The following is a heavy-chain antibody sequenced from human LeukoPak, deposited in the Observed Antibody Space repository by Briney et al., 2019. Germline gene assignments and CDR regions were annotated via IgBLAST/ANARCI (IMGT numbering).Heavy chain of an antibody. J-gene: IGHJ4*02. D-gene: IGHD1-26*01. CDR3: AKGRSGSYSSLDY. Sequence: PTGGSLRLSCAASGFTFSSYAMTWVRQAPGKGLEWVSVIGGSGGSTYYADSVKGRFTISRDNSKNTLYLQMNSLRAEDTAVYYCAKGRSGSYSSLDYWGQGTLVTVSS. CDR2: IGGSGGST. CDR1: GFTFSSYA. V-gene: IGHV3-23*01.